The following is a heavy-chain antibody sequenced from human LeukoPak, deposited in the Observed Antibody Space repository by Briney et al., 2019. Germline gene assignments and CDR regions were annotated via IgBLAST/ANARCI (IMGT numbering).Heavy chain of an antibody. J-gene: IGHJ4*02. CDR2: IYYSGST. D-gene: IGHD2-21*02. CDR1: GGSISSGDYY. V-gene: IGHV4-30-4*08. Sequence: SGTLSLTCTVSGGSISSGDYYWSWIRQPPGKGLEWIGYIYYSGSTYYNPSLKSRVTISVDTSKNQFSLKLSSVTAADTAVYYCARVGVVVTVDYWGQGTLVTVSS. CDR3: ARVGVVVTVDY.